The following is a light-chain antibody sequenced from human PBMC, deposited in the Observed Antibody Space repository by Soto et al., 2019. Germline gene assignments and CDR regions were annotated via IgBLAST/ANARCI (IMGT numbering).Light chain of an antibody. CDR3: QQYGSSST. J-gene: IGKJ5*01. Sequence: EIVLPQSPGTLSLSPEERATLSCRASQSVSSSYLAWYQQKPGQAPRLLIYGASSRATGIPDRFSGSGSGTDVTLTISRLEPEDFAVYYCQQYGSSSTFGQGTRLEIK. CDR1: QSVSSSY. CDR2: GAS. V-gene: IGKV3-20*01.